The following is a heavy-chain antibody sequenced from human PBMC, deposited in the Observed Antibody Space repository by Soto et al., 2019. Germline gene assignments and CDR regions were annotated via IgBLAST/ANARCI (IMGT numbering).Heavy chain of an antibody. Sequence: PGGSLRLSCAASGFTFSSYWMSWVRQAPGKGLEWVANIKQDGSEKYYVDSVKGRFTISRDNAKNSLYLQMNSLRAEDTAVYYCARDLSSQYYYDSSGPVWGQGTLVTVSS. CDR3: ARDLSSQYYYDSSGPV. CDR1: GFTFSSYW. CDR2: IKQDGSEK. J-gene: IGHJ4*02. D-gene: IGHD3-22*01. V-gene: IGHV3-7*05.